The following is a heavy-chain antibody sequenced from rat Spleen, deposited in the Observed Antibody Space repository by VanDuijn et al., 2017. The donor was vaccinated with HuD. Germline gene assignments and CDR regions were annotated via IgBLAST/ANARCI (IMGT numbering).Heavy chain of an antibody. V-gene: IGHV5-31*01. Sequence: EVQLVESGEGLVQPGRSLKFSCVAPGFTFNNYWMSWIRKAPGKGRDWFASIFNVVDNITYQDSVKGRFTISRDNAKNTLYLQMNSLRSEDTATYYCTRGGLGRGRFDYWGQGVMVTVSS. CDR3: TRGGLGRGRFDY. J-gene: IGHJ2*01. CDR2: IFNVVDNI. CDR1: GFTFNNYW. D-gene: IGHD5-1*01.